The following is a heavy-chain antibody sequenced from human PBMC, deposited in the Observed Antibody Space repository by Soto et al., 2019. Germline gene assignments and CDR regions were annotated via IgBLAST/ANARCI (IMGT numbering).Heavy chain of an antibody. CDR1: GGSISSGGHY. V-gene: IGHV4-31*03. D-gene: IGHD1-7*01. Sequence: QVQLQESGPGLVKPSQTLSLTCTVSGGSISSGGHYWSWIRQHPGKGLEWIGYIHYSGSTYYNPSLKSRVTISVDTTKNQFSLQLSSVTAADTAVHYCASVAGTPGPFDYWGQGTLVTVSS. J-gene: IGHJ4*02. CDR2: IHYSGST. CDR3: ASVAGTPGPFDY.